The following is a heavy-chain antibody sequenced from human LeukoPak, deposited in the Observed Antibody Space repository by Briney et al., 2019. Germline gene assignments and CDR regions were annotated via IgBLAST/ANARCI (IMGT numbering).Heavy chain of an antibody. J-gene: IGHJ4*02. CDR3: ARGRYYYDSSGYNTYYFDF. CDR2: IIPILGIA. Sequence: ASVKVSCKASGGTFSSYTISWVRQAPGQGLEWMGRIIPILGIANYAQKFQGRVTITADKSTSTAYMELSSLRSEDTAVYYCARGRYYYDSSGYNTYYFDFWGQGTLVTVSS. CDR1: GGTFSSYT. V-gene: IGHV1-69*02. D-gene: IGHD3-22*01.